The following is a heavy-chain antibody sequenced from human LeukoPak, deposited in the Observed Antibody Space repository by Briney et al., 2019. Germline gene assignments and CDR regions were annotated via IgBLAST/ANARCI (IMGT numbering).Heavy chain of an antibody. Sequence: ASLKVSCKASGHNLTTYAVNSVRQAPRQGLEWMGWVSAYHGTTNYARTVRGRVTMTPDTSTSTAFLELRSLRSDDTAVYYCARFAVDEVDYWGQGNLVTVSS. J-gene: IGHJ4*02. CDR1: GHNLTTYA. D-gene: IGHD3-3*01. CDR3: ARFAVDEVDY. V-gene: IGHV1-18*01. CDR2: VSAYHGTT.